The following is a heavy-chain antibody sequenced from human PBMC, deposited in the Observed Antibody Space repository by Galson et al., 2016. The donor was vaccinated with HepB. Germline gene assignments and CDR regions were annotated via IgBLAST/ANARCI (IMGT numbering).Heavy chain of an antibody. CDR1: GYTFTSYD. CDR3: ARGRRNYDSGSYTTNDY. CDR2: MNPNSGNT. D-gene: IGHD3-10*01. J-gene: IGHJ4*02. Sequence: SVKVSCKASGYTFTSYDVNWVRQATGQGLEWMGWMNPNSGNTGYAQKFQGRVTMTRSTSISTAYMELSRLRSEDTAVYYCARGRRNYDSGSYTTNDYWGQGTLVTVSS. V-gene: IGHV1-8*01.